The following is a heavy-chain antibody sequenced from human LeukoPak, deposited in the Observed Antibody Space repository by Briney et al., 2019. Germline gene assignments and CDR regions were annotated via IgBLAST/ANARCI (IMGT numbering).Heavy chain of an antibody. J-gene: IGHJ4*02. Sequence: ASVKVSCKASGGTFNTYAISWVRQAPGQGLEWMGGIIPIFGTANYAQKFQGRVTITADESTSTAYMELSSLRSEDTAVYYCAREGELELRWWGQGTLVTVSS. CDR3: AREGELELRW. D-gene: IGHD1-7*01. CDR2: IIPIFGTA. CDR1: GGTFNTYA. V-gene: IGHV1-69*01.